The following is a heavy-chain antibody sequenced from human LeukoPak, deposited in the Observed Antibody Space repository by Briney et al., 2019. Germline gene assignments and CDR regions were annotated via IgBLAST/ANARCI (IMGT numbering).Heavy chain of an antibody. V-gene: IGHV4-39*07. CDR2: VYYSGNT. CDR3: ARVMTARRVDLNWFDP. J-gene: IGHJ5*02. Sequence: PSETLSLTCTVSGGSISSSGSYWGWIRQPPGKGLEWIGSVYYSGNTYNPSLKSRVTISVDTSKNQFSLNLTSVNAADTAIYYCARVMTARRVDLNWFDPWGQGTLVTVSS. D-gene: IGHD6-6*01. CDR1: GGSISSSGSY.